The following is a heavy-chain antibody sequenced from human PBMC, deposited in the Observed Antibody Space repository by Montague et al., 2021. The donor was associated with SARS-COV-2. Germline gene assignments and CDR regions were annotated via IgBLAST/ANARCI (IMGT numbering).Heavy chain of an antibody. CDR1: GFSLSTSGVG. Sequence: PALVKPTQTLTLTCTFSGFSLSTSGVGVGWIRQPPGKALEWLALIYWDDDKRYSPSPTSRLTITKDTSKNQVVLTMTNMDPVDTATYYCAHVGMACSGGSCYPKIRDWYFDLWGRGTLVTVSS. V-gene: IGHV2-5*02. CDR3: AHVGMACSGGSCYPKIRDWYFDL. CDR2: IYWDDDK. D-gene: IGHD2-15*01. J-gene: IGHJ2*01.